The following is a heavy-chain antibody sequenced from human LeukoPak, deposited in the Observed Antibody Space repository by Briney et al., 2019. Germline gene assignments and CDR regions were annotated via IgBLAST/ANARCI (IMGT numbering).Heavy chain of an antibody. CDR1: GGSISSSSYY. D-gene: IGHD3-22*01. CDR3: ARLYYDSSGYYQICYFDY. Sequence: KPSETLSLTCTVSGGSISSSSYYWGWIRQPPGKGLEWIGSIYYSGSTYYNPSLKSRVTISVDTSKNQFSLNLGSVTAADTAVYYCARLYYDSSGYYQICYFDYWVQGTLVTVSS. CDR2: IYYSGST. V-gene: IGHV4-39*01. J-gene: IGHJ4*02.